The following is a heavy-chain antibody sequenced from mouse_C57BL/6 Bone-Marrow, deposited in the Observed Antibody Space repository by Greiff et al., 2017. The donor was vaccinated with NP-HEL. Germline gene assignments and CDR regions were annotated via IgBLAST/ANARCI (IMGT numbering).Heavy chain of an antibody. V-gene: IGHV1-81*01. CDR2: IYPRSGNT. CDR3: ARGVYYGSLAFYAMDY. D-gene: IGHD1-1*01. CDR1: GYTFTSYG. Sequence: QVQLQQSGAELARPGASVKLSCKASGYTFTSYGISWVKQRTGQGLEWIGEIYPRSGNTYYNEKFKGKATLTADKSSSTAYMELRSLTSEDSAVYFCARGVYYGSLAFYAMDYWGQGTSVTVSS. J-gene: IGHJ4*01.